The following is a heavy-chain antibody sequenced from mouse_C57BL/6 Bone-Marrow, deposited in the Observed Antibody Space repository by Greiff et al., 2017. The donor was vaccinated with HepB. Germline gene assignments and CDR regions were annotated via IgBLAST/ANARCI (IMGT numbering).Heavy chain of an antibody. CDR1: GYTFTSYW. Sequence: QVQLQQPGAELVRPGSSVKLSCKASGYTFTSYWMHWVKQRPIQGLEWIGNIDPSASETHYNQKFKDKATLTVDKSSSTAYMQRSSLTSEDSAVYYCASVPIATVVAPFAYWGQGTLVTVSA. CDR3: ASVPIATVVAPFAY. J-gene: IGHJ3*01. D-gene: IGHD1-1*01. CDR2: IDPSASET. V-gene: IGHV1-52*01.